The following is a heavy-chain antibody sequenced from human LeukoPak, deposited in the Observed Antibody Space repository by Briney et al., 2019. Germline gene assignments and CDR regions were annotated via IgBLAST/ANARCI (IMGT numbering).Heavy chain of an antibody. CDR1: GYTFTEYY. J-gene: IGHJ5*02. D-gene: IGHD5-18*01. Sequence: ASVEVSCKTSGYTFTEYYMHWVRPAPGQGLEWMGWINPNSGGTNYAQKFQGRVTMTRDTSISTAYMELSRLRSDDTAVYYCARGIRRPNWFDPWGQGTLVTVSS. CDR2: INPNSGGT. CDR3: ARGIRRPNWFDP. V-gene: IGHV1-2*02.